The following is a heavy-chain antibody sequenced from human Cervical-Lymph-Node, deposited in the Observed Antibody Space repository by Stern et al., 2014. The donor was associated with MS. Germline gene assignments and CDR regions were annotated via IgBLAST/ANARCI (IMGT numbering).Heavy chain of an antibody. CDR3: ATPSTVTVGGMDV. D-gene: IGHD4-17*01. CDR1: GGTFSSQA. CDR2: IIPIFGTP. J-gene: IGHJ6*02. Sequence: QMQLVQSGAEVKKPGSSVKVSCKASGGTFSSQAINWVRQAPGQGLEWVGGIIPIFGTPNYAQKVQDRVTITADESTSTAYMDLSSLRSEDTAVYYCATPSTVTVGGMDVWGQGTTVTVSS. V-gene: IGHV1-69*01.